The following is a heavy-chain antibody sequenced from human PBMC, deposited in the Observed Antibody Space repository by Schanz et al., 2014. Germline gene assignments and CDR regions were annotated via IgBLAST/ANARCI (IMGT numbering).Heavy chain of an antibody. D-gene: IGHD2-2*01. CDR3: ARGEWSTSQFDY. CDR2: ISHSGRT. Sequence: QVQLQESGPGLVKPSETLSLNCRISGSINSYYWSWIRQPPGKGLEWIGEISHSGRTTYNPSLKSRATISVDTSKNQFPLKLSSVTAADTAVYYCARGEWSTSQFDYWGHGTLVTVSS. V-gene: IGHV4-59*12. CDR1: GSINSYY. J-gene: IGHJ4*01.